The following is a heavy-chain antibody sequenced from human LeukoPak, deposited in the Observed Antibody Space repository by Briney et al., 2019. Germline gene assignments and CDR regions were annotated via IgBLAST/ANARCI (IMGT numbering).Heavy chain of an antibody. CDR2: IYYSGST. CDR1: GGSISSYY. J-gene: IGHJ4*02. Sequence: PSETLSLTCTVSGGSISSYYWSWIRQPPGKGLEWIGYIYYSGSTNYNPSLKSRVTISVDTSKNQFSLKLRSVTAADTAVYYCARLVAGTGEYNFDYWGQGTLVTVSS. V-gene: IGHV4-59*08. CDR3: ARLVAGTGEYNFDY. D-gene: IGHD6-19*01.